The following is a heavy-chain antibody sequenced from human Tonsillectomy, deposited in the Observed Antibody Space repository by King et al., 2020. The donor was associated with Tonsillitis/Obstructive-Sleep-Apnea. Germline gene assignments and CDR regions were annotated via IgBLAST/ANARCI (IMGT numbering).Heavy chain of an antibody. Sequence: VQLVQSGAEVKKPGESLKISCKGSGYXFTXYXIGWVRQMPGKGLEWMGIIYPGDSDTIYSPSFQDQVTISADKSISAAYLQWSSLKASDTAMYYCARXDVXXXYEXSYYLDXWGXGTTVTVS. V-gene: IGHV5-51*01. CDR1: GYXFTXYX. D-gene: IGHD5-12*01. J-gene: IGHJ6*03. CDR2: IYPGDSDT. CDR3: ARXDVXXXYEXSYYLDX.